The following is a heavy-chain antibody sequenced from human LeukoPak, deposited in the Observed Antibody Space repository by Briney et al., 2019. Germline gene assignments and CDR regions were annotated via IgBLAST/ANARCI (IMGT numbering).Heavy chain of an antibody. J-gene: IGHJ4*02. Sequence: PSETLSLTCTVSGGSISSGSYYWSWIRQPAGKGLEWIGRIYTSGSTNYNPSLKSRVTISVDTSKNQFSLKLSSVTAADTAVYYCARWFGELSYFDYWGQGTLVTVSS. CDR1: GGSISSGSYY. V-gene: IGHV4-61*02. D-gene: IGHD3-10*01. CDR3: ARWFGELSYFDY. CDR2: IYTSGST.